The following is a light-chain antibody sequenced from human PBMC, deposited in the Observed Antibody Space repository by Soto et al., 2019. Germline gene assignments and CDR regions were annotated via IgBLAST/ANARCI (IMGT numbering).Light chain of an antibody. Sequence: EIVLTQSPGTLSLSPGERATLSCRASQSVSSNYLAWYQQKPGQAPRLLIYGAVSRATGIPDRFSGSGSGTDFTLTISRLEPEDFAVYYCQQYGSTGYTFGQGTKLEIK. CDR1: QSVSSNY. V-gene: IGKV3-20*01. CDR2: GAV. J-gene: IGKJ2*01. CDR3: QQYGSTGYT.